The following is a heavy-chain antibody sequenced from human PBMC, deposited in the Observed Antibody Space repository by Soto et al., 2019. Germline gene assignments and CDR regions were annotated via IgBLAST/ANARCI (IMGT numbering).Heavy chain of an antibody. Sequence: QVQLVQSGAEVKKPGASVKVSCKASGYTFTSYDINWVRQATGQGLEWMGWMNPNSGNTGYAQKFQGRVTMTTNTSISTAYMELSSLRSEDTAVYYCARGLGTAPPYYYYGMDVWGQGTTVTVSS. CDR2: MNPNSGNT. CDR3: ARGLGTAPPYYYYGMDV. V-gene: IGHV1-8*01. J-gene: IGHJ6*02. CDR1: GYTFTSYD. D-gene: IGHD1-26*01.